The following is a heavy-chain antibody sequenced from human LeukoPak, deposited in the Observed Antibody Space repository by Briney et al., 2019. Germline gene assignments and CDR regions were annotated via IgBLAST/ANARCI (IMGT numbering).Heavy chain of an antibody. J-gene: IGHJ6*03. V-gene: IGHV4-59*01. CDR1: DGSISSYY. Sequence: PSETLSLTCTVSDGSISSYYWSWFRQPPGKGLEWIGYIYYSGSTNYNPSLKSRVTISVDTSKNQFSLKLSSVTAADTAVYYCARAPLGYCSSTSCYGDYYYYMDVWGKGTTVTVSS. D-gene: IGHD2-2*01. CDR2: IYYSGST. CDR3: ARAPLGYCSSTSCYGDYYYYMDV.